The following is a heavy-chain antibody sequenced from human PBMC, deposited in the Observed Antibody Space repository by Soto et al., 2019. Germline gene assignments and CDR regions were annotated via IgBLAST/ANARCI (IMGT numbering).Heavy chain of an antibody. CDR1: GFTFSDYW. J-gene: IGHJ6*02. Sequence: GGSLRLSCAVSGFTFSDYWMSWVRQAPGKGLEWVATIKEDGSEKYYADSVKGRFTISRDNSKNTLYLQMNSLRAEDTAVYYCARDRSVVLVPANNKNYYYYYGMDVWGQGTTVTVSS. CDR2: IKEDGSEK. CDR3: ARDRSVVLVPANNKNYYYYYGMDV. V-gene: IGHV3-7*01. D-gene: IGHD2-2*01.